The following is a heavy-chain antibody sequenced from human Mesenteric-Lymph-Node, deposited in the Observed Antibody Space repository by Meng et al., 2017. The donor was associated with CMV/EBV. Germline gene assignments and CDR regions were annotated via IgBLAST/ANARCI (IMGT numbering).Heavy chain of an antibody. CDR3: ARGDFLGSGSYAWFDT. J-gene: IGHJ5*02. CDR1: GGSFNGYA. CDR2: IIPIFGTP. Sequence: SVKVSCKASGGSFNGYAVSWVRQAPGQGLEWMGGIIPIFGTPNYAQKFQGRVTITSDESTNTAYMELSSLKSEDTAVYYCARGDFLGSGSYAWFDTWGQGTLVTVSS. V-gene: IGHV1-69*13. D-gene: IGHD3-10*02.